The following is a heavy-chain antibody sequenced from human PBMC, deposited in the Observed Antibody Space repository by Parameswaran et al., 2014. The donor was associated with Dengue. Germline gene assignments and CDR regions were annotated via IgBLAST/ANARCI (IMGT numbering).Heavy chain of an antibody. D-gene: IGHD1-20*01. CDR3: AREEEITDGGMGGDYYYYMDV. J-gene: IGHJ6*03. V-gene: IGHV4-31*02. Sequence: RWIRQPPGKGLEWIGYIYYSGSTYYNPSLKSRVTISVDTSKNQFSLKLSSVTAADTAVYYCAREEEITDGGMGGDYYYYMDVWGKGTTVTVSS. CDR2: IYYSGST.